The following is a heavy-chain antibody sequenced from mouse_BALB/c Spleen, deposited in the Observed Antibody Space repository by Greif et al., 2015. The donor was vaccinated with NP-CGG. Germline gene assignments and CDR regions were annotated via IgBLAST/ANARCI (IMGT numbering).Heavy chain of an antibody. D-gene: IGHD1-1*02. J-gene: IGHJ2*01. CDR2: IRNKANGYTT. CDR1: GFTFTDYY. CDR3: ARGWDYFDY. Sequence: DVKLAESGGGLVQPGGSLRLSCATSGFTFTDYYMSWVRQPPGKALEWLGFIRNKANGYTTEYSASVKGRFTISRDNSQSILYLQMNTLRAEDSATYYCARGWDYFDYWGQGTTLTVSS. V-gene: IGHV7-3*02.